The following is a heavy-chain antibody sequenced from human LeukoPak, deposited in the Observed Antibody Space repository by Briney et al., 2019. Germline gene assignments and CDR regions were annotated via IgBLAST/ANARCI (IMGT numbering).Heavy chain of an antibody. V-gene: IGHV3-23*01. J-gene: IGHJ4*02. CDR3: AKLTVGATVFDY. Sequence: GSLRLSCAASGFTFSSYGMSWVRQAPGKGLEWVSAISGSGGSTYYADSVKGRFTISRDNSKNTLYLQMNSLRAEDAAVYYCAKLTVGATVFDYWGQGTLVTVSS. D-gene: IGHD1-26*01. CDR1: GFTFSSYG. CDR2: ISGSGGST.